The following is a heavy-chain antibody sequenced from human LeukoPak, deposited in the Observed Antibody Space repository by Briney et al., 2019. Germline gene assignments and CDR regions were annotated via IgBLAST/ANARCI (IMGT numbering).Heavy chain of an antibody. J-gene: IGHJ4*02. Sequence: GGSLRLSCAASGFTFSSYAMNWVRQAPGKGLEWVSSIIGSGDSTYYAESVKGRFTISRDNSKNTLYLQMNSLRAEDTAVYYCARGRTTGDNYFDFWGQGTLVTVSS. CDR3: ARGRTTGDNYFDF. CDR1: GFTFSSYA. V-gene: IGHV3-23*01. CDR2: IIGSGDST. D-gene: IGHD4-17*01.